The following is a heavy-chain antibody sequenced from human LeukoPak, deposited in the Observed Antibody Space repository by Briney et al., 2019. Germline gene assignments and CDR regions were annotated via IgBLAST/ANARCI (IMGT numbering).Heavy chain of an antibody. Sequence: PSETLSLTCTVSGGSISSGSYYWSWIRQPAGKGLEWIGRIYTSGSTNYNPSLKSRVTISVDTSKNQFSLKLSSVTAADTAVYYCARDFGMATTCLDYWGQGTLVTVSS. CDR3: ARDFGMATTCLDY. V-gene: IGHV4-61*02. D-gene: IGHD5-24*01. J-gene: IGHJ4*02. CDR1: GGSISSGSYY. CDR2: IYTSGST.